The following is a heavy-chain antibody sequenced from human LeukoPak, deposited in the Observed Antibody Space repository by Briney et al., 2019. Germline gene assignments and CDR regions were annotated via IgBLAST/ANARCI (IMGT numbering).Heavy chain of an antibody. Sequence: GGSLRLSCAASGFTFSSYAVSWVRQAPGKGLEWVSGFSGRGGSTYYSDSVKGRFTISRDNSKNTLYLQMNSLRAEDTAVYYCGRVGDGYNDNYWGQGTLVTVSS. CDR1: GFTFSSYA. J-gene: IGHJ4*02. V-gene: IGHV3-23*01. CDR2: FSGRGGST. D-gene: IGHD5-24*01. CDR3: GRVGDGYNDNY.